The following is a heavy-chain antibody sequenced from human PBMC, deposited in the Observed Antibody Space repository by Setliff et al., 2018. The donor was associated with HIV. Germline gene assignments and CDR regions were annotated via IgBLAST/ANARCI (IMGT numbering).Heavy chain of an antibody. CDR1: GYTFTDYY. CDR2: INPNSGGT. J-gene: IGHJ4*02. D-gene: IGHD1-26*01. V-gene: IGHV1-2*02. CDR3: ARGHGVLGATRRVSSY. Sequence: GASVKVSCKASGYTFTDYYMHWVRQAPGQGLEWMGWINPNSGGTKSAQTFQGRVTMTRDTSISTAYMELSSLRSEDTAVYYCARGHGVLGATRRVSSYWGQGTLVTVSS.